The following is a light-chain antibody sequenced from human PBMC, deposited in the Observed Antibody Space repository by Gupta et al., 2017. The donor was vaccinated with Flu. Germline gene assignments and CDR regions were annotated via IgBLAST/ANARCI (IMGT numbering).Light chain of an antibody. V-gene: IGLV2-11*01. CDR2: DVT. CDR1: SSGVGGYDY. J-gene: IGLJ2*01. Sequence: QSVTISCTGPSSGVGGYDYVSWYQQHPGTAPKLMIYDVTKRPSGVPDRFSGSKSGNTASLTISGLQAEDEADYYCSSYAGNLVVFGGGTKVTVL. CDR3: SSYAGNLVV.